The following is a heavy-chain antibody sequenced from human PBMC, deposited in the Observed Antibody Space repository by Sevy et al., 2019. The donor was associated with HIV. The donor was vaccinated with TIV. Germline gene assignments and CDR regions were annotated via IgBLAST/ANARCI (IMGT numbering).Heavy chain of an antibody. J-gene: IGHJ4*02. CDR2: GYHTGNT. Sequence: SETLSLTCAVSGDSFSNNNWWCWVRQPPGKGLEWIGEGYHTGNTNYNPALNSRVTISLDKTRNQFSLNLSSVTAAGTAVYYCARDPGSCSGGVCSYYLDFWGQGTLVTVSS. V-gene: IGHV4-4*02. D-gene: IGHD2-8*02. CDR1: GDSFSNNNW. CDR3: ARDPGSCSGGVCSYYLDF.